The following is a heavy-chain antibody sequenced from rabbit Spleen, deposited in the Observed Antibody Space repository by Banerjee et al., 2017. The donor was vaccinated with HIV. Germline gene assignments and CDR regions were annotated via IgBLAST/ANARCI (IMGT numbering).Heavy chain of an antibody. Sequence: QSLEESGGGLVKPGASLTLTCKASGFSFNSGYDMCWVRQAPGKGLEWIACSYAGSSGNTYYASWAKGRFTISRTSSTTVTLQMTSLTAADTATYFSVNEPYCLRGGGGVLWGPGTLVTVS. CDR3: VNEPYCLRGGGGVL. J-gene: IGHJ4*01. CDR2: SYAGSSGNT. CDR1: GFSFNSGYD. V-gene: IGHV1S40*01. D-gene: IGHD1-1*01.